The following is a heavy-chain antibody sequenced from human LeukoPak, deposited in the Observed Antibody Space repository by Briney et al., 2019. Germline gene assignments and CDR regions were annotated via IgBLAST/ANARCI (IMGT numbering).Heavy chain of an antibody. J-gene: IGHJ6*02. CDR1: GFSFSIYW. Sequence: GGSLRLSCAASGFSFSIYWMNWVRRAPGKGLEWLANIKEDGSKTYYVDSVKGRFTISRDNAKNSLYLQMDSLRVEDTAAYYCARDPGRQYSSIADVWGQGTTVTVSS. CDR2: IKEDGSKT. CDR3: ARDPGRQYSSIADV. V-gene: IGHV3-7*03. D-gene: IGHD6-19*01.